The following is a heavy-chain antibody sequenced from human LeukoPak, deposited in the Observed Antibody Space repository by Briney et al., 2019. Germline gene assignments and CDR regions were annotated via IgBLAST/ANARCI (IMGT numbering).Heavy chain of an antibody. CDR3: ARVFVTGNSDFGY. J-gene: IGHJ4*02. CDR2: IKQDGSAK. D-gene: IGHD4-23*01. CDR1: GFTFSSYW. V-gene: IGHV3-7*01. Sequence: GSLRLSCAASGFTFSSYWMSWVRQAPGKGLEWVANIKQDGSAKYYVDSVKGRFTISRDNAKNSLSLQLNSLRAEDTAVYYCARVFVTGNSDFGYWGQGTLVTVSS.